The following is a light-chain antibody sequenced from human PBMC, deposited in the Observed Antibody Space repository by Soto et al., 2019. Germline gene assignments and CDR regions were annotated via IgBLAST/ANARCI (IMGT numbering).Light chain of an antibody. CDR1: QGIRND. CDR3: QQSYSSPPT. Sequence: AIQVTQSPSSLSASVGDRVTITCRASQGIRNDLGWYQQKPGKAPKLLIFAASTLQSGVPSRFSGSGSGTDFTLTISSLQPEDFATYYCQQSYSSPPTFGQGTKVDIK. V-gene: IGKV1-6*02. J-gene: IGKJ1*01. CDR2: AAS.